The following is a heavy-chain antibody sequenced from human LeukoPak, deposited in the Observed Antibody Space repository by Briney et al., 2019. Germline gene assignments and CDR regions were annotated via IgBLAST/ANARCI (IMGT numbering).Heavy chain of an antibody. CDR3: ARDHYYGSGSYYSPHFDY. D-gene: IGHD3-10*01. CDR1: GSSFTGYY. J-gene: IGHJ4*02. Sequence: ASVKVSCKASGSSFTGYYLHWVRQAPGQGLEWMGWINPNSGGTNYAQKFQGRVTMTRDTSISTAYMELSSLRSDDTAVYYCARDHYYGSGSYYSPHFDYWGQGTLVTVSS. V-gene: IGHV1-2*02. CDR2: INPNSGGT.